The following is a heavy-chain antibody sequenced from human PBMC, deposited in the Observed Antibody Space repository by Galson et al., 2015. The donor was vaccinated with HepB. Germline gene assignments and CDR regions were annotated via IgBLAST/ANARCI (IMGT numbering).Heavy chain of an antibody. CDR2: INPSGGST. J-gene: IGHJ4*02. D-gene: IGHD3-22*01. CDR1: GYTFTSYY. V-gene: IGHV1-46*01. Sequence: SVQVSCKASGYTFTSYYMHWVRQAPGQGLEWMGIINPSGGSTSYAQKFQGRVTMTRDTSTSTVYMELSSLRSEDTAVYYCARGPLGMIVVVTFDYWGQGTLVTVSS. CDR3: ARGPLGMIVVVTFDY.